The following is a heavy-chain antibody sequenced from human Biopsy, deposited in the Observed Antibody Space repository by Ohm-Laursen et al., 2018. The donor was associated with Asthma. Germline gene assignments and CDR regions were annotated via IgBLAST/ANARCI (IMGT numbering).Heavy chain of an antibody. J-gene: IGHJ5*02. CDR1: GYTFTNYA. V-gene: IGHV1-3*01. CDR2: INAGNGNT. CDR3: ARVRKDYYDSSGLSGGWFDP. D-gene: IGHD3-22*01. Sequence: ASVKVSCKASGYTFTNYAIHWVRQAPGQRPEWMGWINAGNGNTKYSQKFQGRVTITRDTSATTAYMELSSLRSEDTAVYYCARVRKDYYDSSGLSGGWFDPWGQGTLATVSS.